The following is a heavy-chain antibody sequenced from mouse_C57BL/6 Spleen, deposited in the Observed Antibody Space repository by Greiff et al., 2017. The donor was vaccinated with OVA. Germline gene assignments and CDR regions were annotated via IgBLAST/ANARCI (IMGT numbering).Heavy chain of an antibody. D-gene: IGHD2-4*01. CDR3: ANYDYDGGFDY. CDR1: GFSLPSYG. CDR2: IWGDGST. V-gene: IGHV2-3*01. Sequence: VMLVESGPGLVAPSQSLSITCTVSGFSLPSYGVSWVRQPPGKGLEWLGGIWGDGSTNAQSALRSRLSISKDNSKSQVFLKLNSLQTDDTAAYYCANYDYDGGFDYWGQGTTLTVSS. J-gene: IGHJ2*01.